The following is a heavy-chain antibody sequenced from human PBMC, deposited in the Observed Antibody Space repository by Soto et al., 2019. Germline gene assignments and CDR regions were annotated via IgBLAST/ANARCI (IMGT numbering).Heavy chain of an antibody. Sequence: SETLSLTCPVYGGSFSGYYWNWIRQPPGKGLEWIGEINHSGSTNYNPSLKSRVAISVDTSKNEFSLKLSSVTAADTAVYYCAADDYADYTFDYWGPGTLVTVSS. D-gene: IGHD4-17*01. CDR1: GGSFSGYY. CDR3: AADDYADYTFDY. CDR2: INHSGST. V-gene: IGHV4-34*01. J-gene: IGHJ4*02.